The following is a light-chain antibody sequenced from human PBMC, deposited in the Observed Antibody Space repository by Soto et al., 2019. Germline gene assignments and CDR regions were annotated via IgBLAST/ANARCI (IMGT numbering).Light chain of an antibody. CDR2: EVT. J-gene: IGLJ1*01. CDR1: SSNIGSHDL. Sequence: QSALTQPASVSGSPGQSITISCTGTSSNIGSHDLVSWYQQHPAEAPKLMIYEVTKRPSGVSGRFSGSKSGNTASLTISGLQAEDEADYFCCSYAGSSTFVFGTGTKVTV. V-gene: IGLV2-23*02. CDR3: CSYAGSSTFV.